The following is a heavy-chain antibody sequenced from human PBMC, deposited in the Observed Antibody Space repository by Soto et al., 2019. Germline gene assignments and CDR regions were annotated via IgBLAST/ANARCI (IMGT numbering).Heavy chain of an antibody. CDR1: GGSFSGYY. J-gene: IGHJ4*02. Sequence: QVQLQQWGAGLLKLSETLSLTCAVYGGSFSGYYWSWIRQPPGKGLEYIGEINHSGSTNYNPSLKSRVTISVDTSKNQFSLKLSSVTAADTAVYYCARSYGGNSGTFDFWGQGTLVTVSS. V-gene: IGHV4-34*01. CDR2: INHSGST. D-gene: IGHD4-17*01. CDR3: ARSYGGNSGTFDF.